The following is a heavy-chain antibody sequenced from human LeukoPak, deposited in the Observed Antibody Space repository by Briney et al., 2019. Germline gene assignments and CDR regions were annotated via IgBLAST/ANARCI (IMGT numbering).Heavy chain of an antibody. J-gene: IGHJ5*02. CDR2: IYSGGST. Sequence: GGSLRLSCAASGFTVSSNYMSWVRQAPGKGLEWVSVIYSGGSTYYADSVKGRFTISRDNSKNTLYLQMNSLRAEDTAVYYCAREPVSDLDWFDPWGQGTLVTVSS. D-gene: IGHD4-11*01. CDR1: GFTVSSNY. CDR3: AREPVSDLDWFDP. V-gene: IGHV3-66*01.